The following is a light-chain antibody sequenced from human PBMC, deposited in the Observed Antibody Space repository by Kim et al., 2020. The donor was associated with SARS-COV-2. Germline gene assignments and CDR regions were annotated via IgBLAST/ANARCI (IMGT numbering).Light chain of an antibody. CDR2: AAS. V-gene: IGKV1-9*01. CDR1: QDIGRY. Sequence: ASVGDRVTITCRASQDIGRYLAWYQQKPLKAPRLLIYAASTLQKAVPSRFGGSGSGTEFTLTISSLQPEDFATYYCQQVHTYPLTFGPGTKVDIK. CDR3: QQVHTYPLT. J-gene: IGKJ3*01.